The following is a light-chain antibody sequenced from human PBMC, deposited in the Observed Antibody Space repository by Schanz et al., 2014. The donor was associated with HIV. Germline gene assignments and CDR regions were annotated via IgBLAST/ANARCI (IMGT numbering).Light chain of an antibody. V-gene: IGKV3-20*01. CDR3: QYFGNSGGT. CDR1: QTVSSNS. J-gene: IGKJ4*01. Sequence: EIVLTQSPVILSLSPGERATLSCRASQTVSSNSLGWYQQKRDQPPRLVIYATSSRAAGIPDRFSGTGSGTDFTLTISRLEPEDFAVYFCQYFGNSGGTFGGGTKVEIK. CDR2: ATS.